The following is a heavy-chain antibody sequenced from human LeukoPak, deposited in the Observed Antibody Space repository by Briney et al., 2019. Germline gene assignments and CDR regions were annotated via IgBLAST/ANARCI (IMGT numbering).Heavy chain of an antibody. J-gene: IGHJ4*02. CDR3: ATAEGVVPAG. CDR1: GFIFSAYG. V-gene: IGHV3-33*02. Sequence: GTSLRLSCAASGFIFSAYGMHWVRQAPGKGLEWVAFIWHDGTNKDYADPVKGRFTISRDNSANTLFLQMNSLRAEDTAVYYCATAEGVVPAGWGQGTLVTVS. CDR2: IWHDGTNK. D-gene: IGHD2-2*01.